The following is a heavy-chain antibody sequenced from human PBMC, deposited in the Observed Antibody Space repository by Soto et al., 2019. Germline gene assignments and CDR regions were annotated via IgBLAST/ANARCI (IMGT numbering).Heavy chain of an antibody. V-gene: IGHV1-46*01. D-gene: IGHD2-21*02. CDR3: ARGTHVVVVTAALDY. J-gene: IGHJ4*02. CDR2: VNPSGGHT. Sequence: QVQLMQSGAEVKKPGASVKVSCKASGDTFTDYYIHWVRQAPGQGLEWMGTVNPSGGHTTYAQHFLGRVTMTRDTSTSTLYMELTRLTSDDTAVYYCARGTHVVVVTAALDYWGQGTLVTVSS. CDR1: GDTFTDYY.